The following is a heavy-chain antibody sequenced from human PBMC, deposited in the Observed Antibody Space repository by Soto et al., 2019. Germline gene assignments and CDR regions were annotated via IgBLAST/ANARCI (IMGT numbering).Heavy chain of an antibody. Sequence: QVQLVQSGAEVKKPGASVKVSCKASGYTFTSYDINWVRQATGQGLEWMGWMNPNSGNTGYAQKFKGRITMTRNTSISTACMELSSLRSEDTAVDYCARGPYCSRGSCCSPGYYSYGMDVWGRGPTVTVSS. D-gene: IGHD2-15*01. CDR1: GYTFTSYD. J-gene: IGHJ6*02. CDR2: MNPNSGNT. CDR3: ARGPYCSRGSCCSPGYYSYGMDV. V-gene: IGHV1-8*01.